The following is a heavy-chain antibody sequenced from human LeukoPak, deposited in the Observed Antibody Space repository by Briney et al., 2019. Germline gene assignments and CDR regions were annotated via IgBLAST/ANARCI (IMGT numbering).Heavy chain of an antibody. V-gene: IGHV3-11*01. D-gene: IGHD3-22*01. CDR3: ARAVRYFYDSSGPYLDY. CDR1: GISLSDFY. J-gene: IGHJ4*02. CDR2: ISNTGSTT. Sequence: GGSLRLSCAASGISLSDFYMSWIRQAPGKGLECVSYISNTGSTTHYADSVKGRFTVSRDNAKNSLYLQMNSLRAEDTAVYYCARAVRYFYDSSGPYLDYWGQGTLIAVSS.